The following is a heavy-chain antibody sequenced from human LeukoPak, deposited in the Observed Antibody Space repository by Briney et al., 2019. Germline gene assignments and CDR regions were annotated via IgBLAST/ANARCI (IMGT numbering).Heavy chain of an antibody. D-gene: IGHD3-10*01. V-gene: IGHV1-2*02. CDR2: INPNSGGT. J-gene: IGHJ5*02. CDR3: ARGDKKENLSGPSGYFDP. CDR1: GYTFTSYY. Sequence: ASVKVSCKASGYTFTSYYMHWVRQAPGQGLEWMGWINPNSGGTNYAQKFQGRVTMTRDTSISTAYMELSRLRSDDTAVYYCARGDKKENLSGPSGYFDPWGQGSLVTVSS.